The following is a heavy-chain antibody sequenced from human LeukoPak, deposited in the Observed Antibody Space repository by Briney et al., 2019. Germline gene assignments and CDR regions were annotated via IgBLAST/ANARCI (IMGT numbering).Heavy chain of an antibody. D-gene: IGHD6-19*01. V-gene: IGHV1-2*02. CDR1: GYTFTGYY. CDR2: INPNSGGA. Sequence: GASVKVSCKASGYTFTGYYMHWVRQAPGQGLEWMGWINPNSGGANYAQKFQGRVTMTRDTSISTAYMELSRLRSDDTAVYYCARVFSSGWYLGPPRDYWGQGTLVTVSS. CDR3: ARVFSSGWYLGPPRDY. J-gene: IGHJ4*02.